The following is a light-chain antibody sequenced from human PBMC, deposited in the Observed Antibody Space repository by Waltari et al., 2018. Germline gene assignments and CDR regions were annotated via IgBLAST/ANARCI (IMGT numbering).Light chain of an antibody. V-gene: IGKV3-15*01. CDR1: QSLSSS. CDR2: GAS. J-gene: IGKJ1*01. CDR3: QQYNNWPWT. Sequence: EMVMTQSPATLSVSPGERATLSCRASQSLSSSLAWFQQKPGQAPRLLIYGASTRATGIPARFSGSGSGTEFTLTISSLQSEDFAVYYCQQYNNWPWTFGQGTKVEIK.